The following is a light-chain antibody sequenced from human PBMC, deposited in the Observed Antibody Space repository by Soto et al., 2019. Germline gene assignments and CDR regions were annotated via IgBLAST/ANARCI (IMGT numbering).Light chain of an antibody. CDR2: GAS. CDR1: QSVSGY. Sequence: PGERATLSCRASQSVSGYLAWYQQKPGQAPRLLIYGASSRATGIPDRFSGSGSGTDFTLTISRLEPEDFAVYCCQQYGSSPLTFGGGTKVDIK. V-gene: IGKV3-20*01. J-gene: IGKJ4*01. CDR3: QQYGSSPLT.